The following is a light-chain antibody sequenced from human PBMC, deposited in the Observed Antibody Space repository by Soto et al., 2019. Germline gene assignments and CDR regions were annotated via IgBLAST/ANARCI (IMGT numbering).Light chain of an antibody. Sequence: EIVLTQSPGTLSLSPGERATLSCRASQSVSGSYLAWYQQKPGQAPGLLIYGASSRATGIPDRFSGSGSGTDFTLTISRLEPEDFAVYYCQQYGSSPLTFGRGTKVDIK. CDR2: GAS. CDR3: QQYGSSPLT. V-gene: IGKV3-20*01. J-gene: IGKJ4*01. CDR1: QSVSGSY.